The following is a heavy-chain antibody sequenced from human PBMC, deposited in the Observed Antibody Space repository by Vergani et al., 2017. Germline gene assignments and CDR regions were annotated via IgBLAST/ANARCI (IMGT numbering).Heavy chain of an antibody. CDR2: ISAYNGNT. CDR3: ARRGGSSWFPTLGYYYYGMDV. V-gene: IGHV1-18*01. D-gene: IGHD6-13*01. J-gene: IGHJ6*02. Sequence: QVQLVQSGAEVKKPGASVKVSCKASGYTFTSYGISWVRQAPGQGLEWMGWISAYNGNTNYAQKLQGRVTMTTDTSTSTAYMELRSLRSDDTAVYYCARRGGSSWFPTLGYYYYGMDVWGQGTTVTVSS. CDR1: GYTFTSYG.